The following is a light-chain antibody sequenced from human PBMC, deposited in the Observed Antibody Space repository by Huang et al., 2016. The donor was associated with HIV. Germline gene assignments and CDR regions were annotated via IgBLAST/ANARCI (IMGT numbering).Light chain of an antibody. CDR3: QQSYSTPWT. CDR2: AAS. J-gene: IGKJ1*01. CDR1: QNIKNY. Sequence: DIQMTQSPSSLSASVEDRVTITCRASQNIKNYLNWYQQKPGKAPKLLISAASSPQSGAPSRISGSGSGTDFTLTFSSLQPEDFATYYCQQSYSTPWTFGQGTKVEIK. V-gene: IGKV1-39*01.